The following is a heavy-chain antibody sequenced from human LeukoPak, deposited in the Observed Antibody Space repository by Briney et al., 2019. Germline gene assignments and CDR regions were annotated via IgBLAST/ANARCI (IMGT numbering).Heavy chain of an antibody. CDR3: ARLKDYYDSSGYYRNYNWFDP. CDR1: GYSFINYW. D-gene: IGHD3-22*01. J-gene: IGHJ5*02. V-gene: IGHV5-51*01. CDR2: IYPCDSDT. Sequence: GEALKISCKGSGYSFINYWIAWVRQMPGKGLEWMGIIYPCDSDTKYSPSFQGQVTISADKSINTAYLQWSSLTASDTAMYYCARLKDYYDSSGYYRNYNWFDPWGQGTLVTVSS.